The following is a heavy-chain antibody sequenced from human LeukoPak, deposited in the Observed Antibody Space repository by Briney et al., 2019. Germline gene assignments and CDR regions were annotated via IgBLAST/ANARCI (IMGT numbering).Heavy chain of an antibody. CDR2: ISYDGSNK. Sequence: GRSLRLSCAASGFTFSSYGMHWVRQAPGKGLEWVAVISYDGSNKYYADSVKGRFTISRDNSKNTLYLQMNSLRAEDTAVYYRAKGGREGLQNYHYGIGGWGQGTTVTVSS. D-gene: IGHD1-26*01. CDR3: AKGGREGLQNYHYGIGG. V-gene: IGHV3-30*18. J-gene: IGHJ6*02. CDR1: GFTFSSYG.